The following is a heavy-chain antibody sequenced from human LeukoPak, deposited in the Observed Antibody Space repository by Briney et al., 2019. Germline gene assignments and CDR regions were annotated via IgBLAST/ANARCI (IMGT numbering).Heavy chain of an antibody. CDR1: GFVFSIYT. V-gene: IGHV3-23*01. CDR3: AKGHYYGSGSLDY. D-gene: IGHD3-10*01. CDR2: IGGRDGST. Sequence: PGGSLRLSCSASGFVFSIYTMYWVRQAPGKGLEWVSAIGGRDGSTYYADSVKGRFTISRDNSKNTLYVQMNSLRAEDTAVYYCAKGHYYGSGSLDYWGQGTLVTVSS. J-gene: IGHJ4*02.